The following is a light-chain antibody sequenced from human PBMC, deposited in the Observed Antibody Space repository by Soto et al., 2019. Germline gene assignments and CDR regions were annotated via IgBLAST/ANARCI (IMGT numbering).Light chain of an antibody. CDR3: QQRSNWPPLWT. Sequence: EIVLTQSPGTLSLSPGERATLSCRASQSVSSSYLAWYQQKPGQAPRLLIYGASSRATGIPDRFSGSGSGTDFTLTISSLEPEDFAVYYCQQRSNWPPLWTFGQGTKLEIK. V-gene: IGKV3D-20*02. J-gene: IGKJ2*02. CDR2: GAS. CDR1: QSVSSSY.